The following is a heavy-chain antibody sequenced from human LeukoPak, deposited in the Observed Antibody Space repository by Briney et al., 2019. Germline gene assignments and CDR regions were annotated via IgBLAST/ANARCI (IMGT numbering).Heavy chain of an antibody. V-gene: IGHV1-69*01. J-gene: IGHJ4*02. CDR1: GGTFSSYA. Sequence: SVRVSCKASGGTFSSYAISWVRQAPGQGLEWMGGIIPIFGTANYAQKFQGSVTITADESMSTAYMELSSLRSEDTAVYYCARGALYDSSGYYYVYWGQGTLVTVSS. CDR2: IIPIFGTA. D-gene: IGHD3-22*01. CDR3: ARGALYDSSGYYYVY.